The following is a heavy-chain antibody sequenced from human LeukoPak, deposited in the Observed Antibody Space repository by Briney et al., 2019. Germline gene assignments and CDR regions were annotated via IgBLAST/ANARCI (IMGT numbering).Heavy chain of an antibody. CDR2: IYYSGST. CDR1: GGSVSSGSYY. J-gene: IGHJ4*01. CDR3: ARTLRYFDWLLLGIDY. V-gene: IGHV4-61*01. D-gene: IGHD3-9*01. Sequence: PSETLSLTCTVSGGSVSSGSYYWSWIRQPPGKGLEWIGYIYYSGSTNYNPSLKSRVTISVDTSKNQFSLKLSSVTAADTAVYYCARTLRYFDWLLLGIDYWGQEPWSPSPQ.